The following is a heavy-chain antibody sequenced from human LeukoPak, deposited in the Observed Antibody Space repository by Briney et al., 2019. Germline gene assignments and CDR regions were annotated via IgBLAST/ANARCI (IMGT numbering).Heavy chain of an antibody. CDR2: INHSGST. CDR1: GGSFSGYY. V-gene: IGHV4-34*01. D-gene: IGHD3-22*01. CDR3: ARGAPPYDSSGYVFDY. Sequence: SETLSLTCAVYGGSFSGYYWSWIRQPPGKGLEWIGEINHSGSTNYNPSLKSRVTISVDTSKNQFSLKLSSVTAADTAVYYCARGAPPYDSSGYVFDYWGQGTLVTVSS. J-gene: IGHJ4*02.